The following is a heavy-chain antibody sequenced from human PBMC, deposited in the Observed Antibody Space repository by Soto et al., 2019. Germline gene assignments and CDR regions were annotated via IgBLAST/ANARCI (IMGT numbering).Heavy chain of an antibody. V-gene: IGHV3-30-3*01. CDR3: ARVSIAVAGIAYYFDY. CDR1: GFSFSSCA. D-gene: IGHD6-19*01. Sequence: QVQLVESGGGVVQPGRSLRLSCAASGFSFSSCAMHWVRQAPGKGLEWVAVVSHDGSNKYYADSVKGRVTISRDNSINTVYLQMNSLRAEDTAVYYCARVSIAVAGIAYYFDYWGPGILVTVSS. J-gene: IGHJ4*02. CDR2: VSHDGSNK.